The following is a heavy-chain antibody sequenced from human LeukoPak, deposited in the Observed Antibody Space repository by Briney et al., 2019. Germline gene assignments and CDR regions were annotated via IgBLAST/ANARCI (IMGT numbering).Heavy chain of an antibody. J-gene: IGHJ4*02. D-gene: IGHD5-18*01. CDR1: GYTFTSYG. V-gene: IGHV1-18*01. Sequence: AASVKGSCKASGYTFTSYGISWVRQAPGQGLEWMGWISAYNGNTNYAQKLQGRVTMTTDTSTSTAYMELRSLRSDDTAVYYCARDRSYTAMVKYYFDYWGQGTLVTVSS. CDR2: ISAYNGNT. CDR3: ARDRSYTAMVKYYFDY.